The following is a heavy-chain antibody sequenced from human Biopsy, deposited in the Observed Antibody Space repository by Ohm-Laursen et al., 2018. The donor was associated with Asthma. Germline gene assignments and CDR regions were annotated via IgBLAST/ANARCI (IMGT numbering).Heavy chain of an antibody. Sequence: SQTLSLTCAVSGGAISSVGCTCTCSRQPPRTGLEWIGYICHKWTTYNNPSLKSRVTMSMDMSRNQFSLNLTSVTAADTAVYFCARDRWFCSRGFCSGRGNWFDPWGQGILVPVSS. D-gene: IGHD2-2*01. V-gene: IGHV4-30-2*01. CDR3: ARDRWFCSRGFCSGRGNWFDP. J-gene: IGHJ5*01. CDR1: GGAISSVGCT. CDR2: ICHKWTT.